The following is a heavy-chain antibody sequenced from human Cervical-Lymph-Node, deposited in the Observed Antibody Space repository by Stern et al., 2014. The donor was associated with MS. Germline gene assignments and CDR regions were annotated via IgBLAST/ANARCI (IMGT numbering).Heavy chain of an antibody. V-gene: IGHV4-59*01. CDR3: ARDVGMDS. D-gene: IGHD6-13*01. CDR1: GVSITSSY. J-gene: IGHJ5*01. CDR2: IYYSGGA. Sequence: LQLQESGPGLVKPSETLSLTCSVSGVSITSSYWSWIRQPPGKGLEWIGYIYYSGGATYNPSLKSRFTMSVDTSKSQFSLKLSSVTAADTAVYYCARDVGMDSWGQGTLVTVSS.